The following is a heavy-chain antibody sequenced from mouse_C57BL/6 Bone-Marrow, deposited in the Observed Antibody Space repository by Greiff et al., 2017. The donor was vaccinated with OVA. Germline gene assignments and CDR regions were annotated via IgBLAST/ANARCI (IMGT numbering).Heavy chain of an antibody. CDR1: GFTFSDFY. V-gene: IGHV7-1*01. CDR3: SRDAVDYGYAMDY. CDR2: SRHKANDYTT. Sequence: EVMLVESGGGLVQSGRSLRLSCATSGFTFSDFYMEWVRQAPGKGLEWIAASRHKANDYTTEYSVSVKGRFIVSRDTAQSTLYLQMNALRAEETAIYYCSRDAVDYGYAMDYWGQGTSVTVSS. D-gene: IGHD2-4*01. J-gene: IGHJ4*01.